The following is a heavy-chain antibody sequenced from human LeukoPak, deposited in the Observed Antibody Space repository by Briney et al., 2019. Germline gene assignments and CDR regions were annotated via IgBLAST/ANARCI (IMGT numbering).Heavy chain of an antibody. D-gene: IGHD2-21*02. CDR1: GYSISSGYY. J-gene: IGHJ6*03. CDR2: IYHSGST. V-gene: IGHV4-38-2*02. CDR3: ARSLLDDYYYYYMDV. Sequence: SETLSLTCTVSGYSISSGYYWGWIRQPPGKGLEWIGSIYHSGSTYYNPSLKSRVTISVDTSKNQFSLKLSSVTAADTAVYYCARSLLDDYYYYYMDVWGKGTTVTVSS.